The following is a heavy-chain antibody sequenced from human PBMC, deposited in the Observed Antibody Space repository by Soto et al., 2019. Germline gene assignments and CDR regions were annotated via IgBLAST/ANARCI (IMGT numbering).Heavy chain of an antibody. CDR1: GFTFSSYS. V-gene: IGHV3-48*02. D-gene: IGHD6-13*01. Sequence: PGGSLRLSCAASGFTFSSYSMNWVRQAPGKGLEWVSYISSSSTIYYADSVKGRFTISRDNAKNSLYLQMNSLRDEDTAVYYCARDSSSWYGAFDIWGQGTMVTVSS. J-gene: IGHJ3*02. CDR3: ARDSSSWYGAFDI. CDR2: ISSSSTI.